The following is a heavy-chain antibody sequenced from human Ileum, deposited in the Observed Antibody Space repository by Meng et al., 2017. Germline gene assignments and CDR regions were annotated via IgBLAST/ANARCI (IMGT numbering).Heavy chain of an antibody. CDR3: ARERGGLSSGYYLRSVYDY. CDR1: GFTFSSYW. CDR2: IKQDGNDM. D-gene: IGHD6-19*01. J-gene: IGHJ4*02. V-gene: IGHV3-7*01. Sequence: GESLKIPCAAPGFTFSSYWMTWVPQAPGQGLEWVANIKQDGNDMYYLDSVKGRFTISRDNAKNLLYLQMNSLGPEDTAVYYCARERGGLSSGYYLRSVYDYWGQGTLVTVSS.